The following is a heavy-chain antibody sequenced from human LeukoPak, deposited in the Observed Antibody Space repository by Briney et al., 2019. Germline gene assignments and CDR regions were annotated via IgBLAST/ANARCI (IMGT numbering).Heavy chain of an antibody. CDR2: IDLGGGAE. Sequence: GGSLRLSCAASGFTFSDYWMNWVRQAPGKGLEWVASIDLGGGAEYYVDSVKGRFAISRDNAKNSLFLPMNSLSTEDTAVYYCVRTAWGSADYWGQGTLVTVSS. CDR3: VRTAWGSADY. J-gene: IGHJ4*02. V-gene: IGHV3-7*05. CDR1: GFTFSDYW. D-gene: IGHD7-27*01.